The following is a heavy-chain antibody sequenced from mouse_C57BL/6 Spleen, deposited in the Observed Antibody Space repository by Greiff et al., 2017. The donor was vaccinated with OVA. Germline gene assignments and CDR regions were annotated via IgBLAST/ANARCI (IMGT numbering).Heavy chain of an antibody. D-gene: IGHD1-1*01. Sequence: EVQLQESGPELVKPGASVKMSCKASGYTFTDYNMHWVKQSHGKSLEWIGYINPNNGGTSYNQKFKGKATLTVNKSSSTAYMEIRGLTSEDSAVYYGTGRDGSSYSYYFDDWGKGTTLTVSS. CDR1: GYTFTDYN. J-gene: IGHJ2*01. CDR2: INPNNGGT. V-gene: IGHV1-22*01. CDR3: TGRDGSSYSYYFDD.